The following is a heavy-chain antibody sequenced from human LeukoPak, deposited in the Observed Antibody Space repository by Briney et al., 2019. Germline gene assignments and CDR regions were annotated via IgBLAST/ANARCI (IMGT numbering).Heavy chain of an antibody. Sequence: SSETLSLTCTVSGYSINSGFYWGWIRQAPGQGLEWIGSIFQGGTTLYNPSLKSRVIISADTSNNNFSLSLRSVTAADTAVYYCARIGTAMVDYWGRGTLVTVSS. D-gene: IGHD5-18*01. V-gene: IGHV4-38-2*02. CDR3: ARIGTAMVDY. CDR2: IFQGGTT. J-gene: IGHJ4*02. CDR1: GYSINSGFY.